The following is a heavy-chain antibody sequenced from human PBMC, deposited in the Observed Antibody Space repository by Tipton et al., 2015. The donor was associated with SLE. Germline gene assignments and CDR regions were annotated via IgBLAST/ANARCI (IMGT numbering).Heavy chain of an antibody. CDR3: ARGDTYTGPLYFDS. CDR2: IDDSGST. Sequence: TLSLTCTVSGGSISSHYWSWIRQPPGKGLEWIGCIDDSGSTFNNPSLKSRLTISVDTSKNEFSLKLSSVTAADTAVYYCARGDTYTGPLYFDSWGQGTLVTVSS. V-gene: IGHV4-30-4*08. D-gene: IGHD3-16*01. CDR1: GGSISSHY. J-gene: IGHJ4*02.